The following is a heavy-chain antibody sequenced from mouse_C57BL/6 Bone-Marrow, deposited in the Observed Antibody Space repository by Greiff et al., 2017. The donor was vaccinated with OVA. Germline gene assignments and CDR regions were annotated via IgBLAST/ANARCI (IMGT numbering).Heavy chain of an antibody. Sequence: VQLQQPGAELVMPGASVKLSCKASGYTFTSYWLHWVKQRPGQGLEWIGEIDPSDSYTNYNQKFKGKSTLTVDKSSSTADMQLSSLTSEDSAVYYCARRVVEDYYAMDYWGQGTSVTVSS. J-gene: IGHJ4*01. CDR1: GYTFTSYW. D-gene: IGHD1-1*01. CDR2: IDPSDSYT. CDR3: ARRVVEDYYAMDY. V-gene: IGHV1-69*01.